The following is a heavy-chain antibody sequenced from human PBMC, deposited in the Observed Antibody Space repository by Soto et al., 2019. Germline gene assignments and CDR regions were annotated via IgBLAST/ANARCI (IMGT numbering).Heavy chain of an antibody. V-gene: IGHV1-18*01. CDR3: ARKSRRGYAPEDLDYYYYYGMDV. Sequence: GASVKVSCKTSGYTFTTYGISWVRQAPGQGLEWVGWISAYSGKTHYAQKFQGKVTMTTDTSTNTAYLELRSLRSDDTAVYYCARKSRRGYAPEDLDYYYYYGMDVWGKGTTVTVPS. D-gene: IGHD5-12*01. J-gene: IGHJ6*04. CDR1: GYTFTTYG. CDR2: ISAYSGKT.